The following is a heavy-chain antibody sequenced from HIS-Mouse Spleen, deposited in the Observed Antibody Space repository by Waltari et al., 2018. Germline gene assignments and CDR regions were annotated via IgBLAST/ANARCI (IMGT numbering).Heavy chain of an antibody. CDR2: ISKDGSNK. Sequence: QVQLVESGGGVVQPGRSLRLSCAASGFTFSSYGMHWVRQDPGKGLGWVAVISKDGSNKYYADSVKGRFTISRDNSKNTLYLQMNSLRAEDTAVYYCATLSWGYEYNSFDYWGQGTLVTVSS. J-gene: IGHJ4*02. D-gene: IGHD6-13*01. CDR3: ATLSWGYEYNSFDY. CDR1: GFTFSSYG. V-gene: IGHV3-30*03.